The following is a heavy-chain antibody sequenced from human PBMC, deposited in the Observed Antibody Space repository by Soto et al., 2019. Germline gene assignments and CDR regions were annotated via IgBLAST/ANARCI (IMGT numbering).Heavy chain of an antibody. CDR1: GGSISSYY. J-gene: IGHJ4*02. CDR2: VYYSGTT. V-gene: IGHV4-59*01. Sequence: SETLSLTCTVSGGSISSYYWSWIRQPPGKRLEWIGYVYYSGTTNYNPSLQSRVTISVDLSKNQFSLRLSSVTTADTALYYCARTTAVPNSLRSRYFFDYWGQGTLVTVSS. D-gene: IGHD4-17*01. CDR3: ARTTAVPNSLRSRYFFDY.